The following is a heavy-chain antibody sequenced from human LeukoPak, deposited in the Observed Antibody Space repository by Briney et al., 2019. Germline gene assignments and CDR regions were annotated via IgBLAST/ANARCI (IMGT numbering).Heavy chain of an antibody. J-gene: IGHJ4*02. CDR1: GFTFSSYS. D-gene: IGHD3-22*01. CDR3: ARGERYYDSSGYLGY. CDR2: ISSSSSYI. Sequence: GGSLRLSCAASGFTFSSYSMNWVRQAPGKGLEWVSSISSSSSYIYYADSVKGRFTISRDNAKNSLYLQMNSLRAEDTALYYCARGERYYDSSGYLGYWGQGTLVTVSS. V-gene: IGHV3-21*04.